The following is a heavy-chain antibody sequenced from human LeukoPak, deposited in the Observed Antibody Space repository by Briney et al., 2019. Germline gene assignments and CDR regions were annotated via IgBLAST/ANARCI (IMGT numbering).Heavy chain of an antibody. J-gene: IGHJ4*02. Sequence: SETLSLTCAVYGGSFSGYYWSWIRQPPGKGLEWIGEINHSGSTNYNPSLKSRVTISVDTSKNQFSLKLSSVTAADTAMYYCARGTLYRGWSYYLDFWGQGSQVTVSS. CDR3: ARGTLYRGWSYYLDF. D-gene: IGHD6-19*01. V-gene: IGHV4-34*01. CDR1: GGSFSGYY. CDR2: INHSGST.